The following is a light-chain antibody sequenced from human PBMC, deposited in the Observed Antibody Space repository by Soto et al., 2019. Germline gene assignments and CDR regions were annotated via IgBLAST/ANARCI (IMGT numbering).Light chain of an antibody. J-gene: IGLJ3*02. CDR3: AAWDDNLNGPL. Sequence: QSGLTQPPSLSRTPGQRVTISCSGSNSNIGRYSVNWYQHFPGTAPKILIYSDDERPSGVPDRFSGSKSGTSASLAISGLQSEDEAEYYCAAWDDNLNGPLFGGGTKVTVL. CDR1: NSNIGRYS. V-gene: IGLV1-44*01. CDR2: SDD.